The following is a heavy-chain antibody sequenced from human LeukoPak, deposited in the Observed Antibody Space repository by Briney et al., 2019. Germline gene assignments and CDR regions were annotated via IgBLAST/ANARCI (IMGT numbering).Heavy chain of an antibody. CDR3: ASFSRQWLVPIDY. D-gene: IGHD6-19*01. CDR1: GFTFSDYY. J-gene: IGHJ4*02. V-gene: IGHV3-11*03. CDR2: ISSSSSYT. Sequence: GGSLILSCAASGFTFSDYYMSWIRQAPGKGLEWVSYISSSSSYTNYADSVKGRFTISRDNAKNSLYLQMNSLRAEDTAVYYCASFSRQWLVPIDYWGQGTLVTVSS.